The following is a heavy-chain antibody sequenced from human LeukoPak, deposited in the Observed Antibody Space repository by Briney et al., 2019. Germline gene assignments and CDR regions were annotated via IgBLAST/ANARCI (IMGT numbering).Heavy chain of an antibody. CDR2: IYRGGST. Sequence: GGSLRLSCAASGFTFSSNYMSWVRQAPGKGLEWVSGIYRGGSTYYSDSVKARFTISRDNSKHTLDLLMNSLRADDATVYYCSRGYSSSWYTGAYYYYGMDVWGQGTTVTVSS. D-gene: IGHD6-13*01. CDR1: GFTFSSNY. V-gene: IGHV3-66*01. J-gene: IGHJ6*02. CDR3: SRGYSSSWYTGAYYYYGMDV.